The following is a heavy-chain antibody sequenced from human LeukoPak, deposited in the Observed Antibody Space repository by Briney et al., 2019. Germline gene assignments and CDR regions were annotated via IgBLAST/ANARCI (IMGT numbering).Heavy chain of an antibody. Sequence: GRSLRLSCAASGFTFSSYGMHWVRQAPDKGLERVSVIWYDGSNKYYRDSIKGRFTISRDNSKNTLYLQMNSLRAEDTAVYYCAKGLTRRYLDYWGQGTLVTVSS. CDR3: AKGLTRRYLDY. V-gene: IGHV3-33*06. J-gene: IGHJ4*02. CDR1: GFTFSSYG. D-gene: IGHD3-9*01. CDR2: IWYDGSNK.